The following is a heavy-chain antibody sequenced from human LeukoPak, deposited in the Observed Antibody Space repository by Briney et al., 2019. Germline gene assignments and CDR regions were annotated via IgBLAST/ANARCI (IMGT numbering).Heavy chain of an antibody. Sequence: ASVKVSCKASGYTFTSYDINWVRQATGQGLEWMGWMNPNSGNTGYAQKFQGRVTITRNTSISTAYMELSSLRSEDTAVYYCARRHYDFWSGSYYFDYWGQGTLVTVSS. D-gene: IGHD3-3*01. V-gene: IGHV1-8*03. J-gene: IGHJ4*02. CDR2: MNPNSGNT. CDR1: GYTFTSYD. CDR3: ARRHYDFWSGSYYFDY.